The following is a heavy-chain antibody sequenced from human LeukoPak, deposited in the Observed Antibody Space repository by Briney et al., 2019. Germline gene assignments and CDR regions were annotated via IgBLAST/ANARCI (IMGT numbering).Heavy chain of an antibody. D-gene: IGHD6-6*01. CDR2: IIPILGIA. Sequence: SVKVSCKASGGTFSSYAISWVRQAPGQGLEWMGRIIPILGIANYAQKFQGRVTITADKSTSTAYMELSSLRSEDTAVYYCARVGIAAQTFYYWGQGTLVTVSS. J-gene: IGHJ4*02. CDR3: ARVGIAAQTFYY. V-gene: IGHV1-69*04. CDR1: GGTFSSYA.